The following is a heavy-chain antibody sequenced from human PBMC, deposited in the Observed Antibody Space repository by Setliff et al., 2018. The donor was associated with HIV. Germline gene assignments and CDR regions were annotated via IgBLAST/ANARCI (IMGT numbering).Heavy chain of an antibody. CDR1: GYSMRSGYY. CDR2: VYHSGST. CDR3: ARSRGPWDSSHEPGSSWFDY. D-gene: IGHD6-13*01. J-gene: IGHJ4*02. V-gene: IGHV4-38-2*01. Sequence: SETLSLTCSVSGYSMRSGYYGGWIRQPPGKGLEWIRSVYHSGSTYYNPSLKTRVTISVDTSKNQFSLKLTSVTAADPAVYYCARSRGPWDSSHEPGSSWFDYWGQGTLVTVSS.